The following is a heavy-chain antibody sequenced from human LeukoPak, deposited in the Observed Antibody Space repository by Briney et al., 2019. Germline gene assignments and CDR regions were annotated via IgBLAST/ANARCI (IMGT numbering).Heavy chain of an antibody. Sequence: PSETLSLTCTVSGGSISSYYWSWIRQPPGKGREWIGYIYYSGSTNYNPSLKSRVTISVDTSKNQFSLKLSSVTAADTAVYYCATYQLPSLGYYYYMDVWGKGTTVTVSS. CDR2: IYYSGST. CDR1: GGSISSYY. J-gene: IGHJ6*03. D-gene: IGHD2-2*01. CDR3: ATYQLPSLGYYYYMDV. V-gene: IGHV4-59*01.